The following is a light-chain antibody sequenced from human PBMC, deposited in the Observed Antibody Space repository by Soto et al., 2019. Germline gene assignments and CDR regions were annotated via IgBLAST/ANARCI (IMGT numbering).Light chain of an antibody. V-gene: IGKV1-12*01. CDR2: AAS. CDR3: QHANRFPLS. Sequence: DIQMNQSPSSVSASVGDRVTISCRASQGISSWLAGYQQKPGKAPKLLIYAASSLQCGVPSRFGGSGSVTDFTLTISSLQPEDFATCYCQHANRFPLSFGGGTKVEIK. J-gene: IGKJ4*02. CDR1: QGISSW.